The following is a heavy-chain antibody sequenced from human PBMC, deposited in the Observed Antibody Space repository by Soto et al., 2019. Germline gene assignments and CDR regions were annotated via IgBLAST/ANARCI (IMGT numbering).Heavy chain of an antibody. D-gene: IGHD5-12*01. V-gene: IGHV3-30*18. J-gene: IGHJ4*02. CDR1: RFTFSNYG. CDR3: VKGGYHYFDY. Sequence: QVQLVESGGGVVQPGRSLRLSCAASRFTFSNYGMHWVRQTPGKGLEWVAVISYDGSNKYYADSVKGRFTISRDNSKNTLYLQMNSLRAEDTAVYYSVKGGYHYFDYWGQGTLVTVSS. CDR2: ISYDGSNK.